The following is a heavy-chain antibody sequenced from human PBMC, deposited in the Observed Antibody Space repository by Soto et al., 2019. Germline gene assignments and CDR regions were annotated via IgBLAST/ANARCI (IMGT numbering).Heavy chain of an antibody. Sequence: EVQLVQSGAEVKKPGESLRISCKGSGYSFTSYWISWVRQMPGKGLEWMGRIDPSDSYTNYSPSFQGHVTISADKSISPAYLQWSSLKASDTAMYYCASLQAAAGDNDPTVDYWGQGTLVTVSS. D-gene: IGHD6-13*01. CDR3: ASLQAAAGDNDPTVDY. CDR1: GYSFTSYW. J-gene: IGHJ4*02. V-gene: IGHV5-10-1*01. CDR2: IDPSDSYT.